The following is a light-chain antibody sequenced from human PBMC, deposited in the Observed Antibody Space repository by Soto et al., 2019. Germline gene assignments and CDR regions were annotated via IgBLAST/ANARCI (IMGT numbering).Light chain of an antibody. V-gene: IGLV2-14*01. CDR2: DVS. CDR3: SSYTSSSLLV. CDR1: SSDVGGYNS. Sequence: QSVLTQPASVSGSPGQSITISCTGTSSDVGGYNSVSWYQQHPGKVPKLMIYDVSNRPSGVSDRFSGSKSGNTAALTISGLQAEDEADYYCSSYTSSSLLVFGGGTKVTVL. J-gene: IGLJ2*01.